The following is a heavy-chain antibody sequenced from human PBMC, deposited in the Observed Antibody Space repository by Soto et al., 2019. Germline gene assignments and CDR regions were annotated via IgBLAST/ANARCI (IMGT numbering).Heavy chain of an antibody. J-gene: IGHJ5*02. CDR2: IYHSGST. CDR3: ARDRYCSSTSCFGSWFDP. D-gene: IGHD2-2*01. CDR1: GGSISSGGYS. V-gene: IGHV4-30-2*01. Sequence: TLSLTCAVSGGSISSGGYSWSWIRQPPGKGLEWIGYIYHSGSTYYNPSLKSRVTISVDRSKNQFSLKLSSVTAADTAVYYCARDRYCSSTSCFGSWFDPWGQGTLVTVSS.